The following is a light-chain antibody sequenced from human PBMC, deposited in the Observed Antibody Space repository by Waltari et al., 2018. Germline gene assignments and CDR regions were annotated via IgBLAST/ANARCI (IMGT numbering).Light chain of an antibody. J-gene: IGKJ4*01. CDR2: WAS. Sequence: DIVMTQCPDSLAVSLGERATINCKSSQSVLYSSNNKNYLAWYQQKPGQPPKLLIYWASTRESGVPDRFSGSGSGTDFTLTISSLQAEDVAVYYCQQYYSTPPTFGGGTKVEI. CDR1: QSVLYSSNNKNY. CDR3: QQYYSTPPT. V-gene: IGKV4-1*01.